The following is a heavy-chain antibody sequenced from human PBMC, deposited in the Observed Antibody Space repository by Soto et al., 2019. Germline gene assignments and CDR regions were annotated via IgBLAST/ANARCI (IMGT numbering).Heavy chain of an antibody. J-gene: IGHJ6*03. Sequence: QVQLQQWGAGLLKPSETLSLTCAVYGGSFSGYYWSWIRQPPGKGLEWIGEINHSGSTNYNPSLKSRVTISVDTSKTQFSLELRSVTAAATAVYYCAREMKTIRPWMTTLSYYYMDVWCKVTTVTVSS. D-gene: IGHD4-17*01. CDR3: AREMKTIRPWMTTLSYYYMDV. CDR2: INHSGST. CDR1: GGSFSGYY. V-gene: IGHV4-34*01.